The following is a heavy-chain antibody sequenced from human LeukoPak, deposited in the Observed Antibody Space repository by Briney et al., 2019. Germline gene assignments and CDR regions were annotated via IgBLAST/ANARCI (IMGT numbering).Heavy chain of an antibody. Sequence: SETLPLTCTVSGGSISSYYWSWIRQPAGKGLEWIGRIYTSGSTNYNPSLKSRVTMSVDTSKNQFSLKLSSVTAADTAVYYCARGDYYGSENWFDPWGQGTLVTVSS. D-gene: IGHD3-10*01. V-gene: IGHV4-4*07. CDR2: IYTSGST. CDR1: GGSISSYY. J-gene: IGHJ5*02. CDR3: ARGDYYGSENWFDP.